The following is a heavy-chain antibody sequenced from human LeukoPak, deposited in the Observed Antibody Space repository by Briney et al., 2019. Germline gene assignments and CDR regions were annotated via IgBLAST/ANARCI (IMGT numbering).Heavy chain of an antibody. CDR2: IIPIFGTA. CDR3: ARDRLMITFGGVIENY. CDR1: GGTFSSYA. Sequence: SVKVSCKASGGTFSSYAISWVRQAPGQGLEWMGGIIPIFGTANYAQKFQGRVTITADESTTTAYMELSSLRSEDTAVYYCARDRLMITFGGVIENYWGQGTLVTVSS. D-gene: IGHD3-16*02. J-gene: IGHJ4*02. V-gene: IGHV1-69*01.